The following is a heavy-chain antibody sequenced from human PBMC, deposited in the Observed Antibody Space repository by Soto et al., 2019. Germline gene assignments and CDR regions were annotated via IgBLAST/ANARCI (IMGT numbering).Heavy chain of an antibody. Sequence: PGGSLRLSCAASGFTFSSYAMSWVRQAPGKGLEWVSAISGSGGSTYYADSVKGRFTISRDNSKNTLYLQMNSLRAEDTAVYYCAKDNSGWYEISTFDYWGQGTLVTVSS. CDR1: GFTFSSYA. CDR3: AKDNSGWYEISTFDY. CDR2: ISGSGGST. V-gene: IGHV3-23*01. J-gene: IGHJ4*02. D-gene: IGHD6-19*01.